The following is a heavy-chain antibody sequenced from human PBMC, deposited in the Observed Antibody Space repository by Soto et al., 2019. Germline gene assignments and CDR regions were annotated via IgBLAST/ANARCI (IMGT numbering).Heavy chain of an antibody. CDR2: INSDGSTT. CDR3: ARGADYELGV. Sequence: EVQLVESGGGLVQPGGSLRLSCVGSGFTFSTYWMHWVRQAPGKGLVWVSRINSDGSTTNYADSVKGRFTISRDTAKNTLYLQLNSLRAGDTAVYYCARGADYELGVWGRGTTVTVSS. V-gene: IGHV3-74*01. D-gene: IGHD4-17*01. CDR1: GFTFSTYW. J-gene: IGHJ6*02.